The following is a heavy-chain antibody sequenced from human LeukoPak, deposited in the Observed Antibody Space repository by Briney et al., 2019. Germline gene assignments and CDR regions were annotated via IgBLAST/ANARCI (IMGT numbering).Heavy chain of an antibody. D-gene: IGHD3-10*01. J-gene: IGHJ3*02. V-gene: IGHV3-49*03. CDR2: IRSKAYGGTT. Sequence: GGSLRLSCTASGFTFGDYAMSWFRQAPGKGLEGVGFIRSKAYGGTTEYAASVKDRFTISRDDSKSIAYLQMNSLKTEDTAVYYCTRWFGELSGPVDAFDIWGQGTMVTVSS. CDR3: TRWFGELSGPVDAFDI. CDR1: GFTFGDYA.